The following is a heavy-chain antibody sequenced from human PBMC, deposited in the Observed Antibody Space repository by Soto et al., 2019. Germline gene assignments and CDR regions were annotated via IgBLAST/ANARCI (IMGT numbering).Heavy chain of an antibody. V-gene: IGHV4-39*01. Sequence: QLQLQESGPGLVKPSETLSLTCTVSGGSISSSSYYWGWIRQPPGKGLEWIGSIYYSGSTYYNPSLKSRVTISVDTSKNQFSLKLSSVTAADTAVYYCARHRILGGDYQPHGAFDIWGQGTMVTVSS. CDR1: GGSISSSSYY. CDR3: ARHRILGGDYQPHGAFDI. CDR2: IYYSGST. J-gene: IGHJ3*02. D-gene: IGHD4-17*01.